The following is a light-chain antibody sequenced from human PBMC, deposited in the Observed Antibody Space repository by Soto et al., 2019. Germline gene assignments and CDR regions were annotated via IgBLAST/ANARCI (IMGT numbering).Light chain of an antibody. J-gene: IGKJ4*01. CDR2: WAS. Sequence: DIVMTQSPDSLAVSLGERATINCKSSQTVLYRSNNKHSLAWYQQKPGQPPKLLIYWASTRESGVPDRFSGSGSGTDFTLTISSLQAEDVAVYYCQQYYSTPLTFGGGTKVEIK. V-gene: IGKV4-1*01. CDR3: QQYYSTPLT. CDR1: QTVLYRSNNKHS.